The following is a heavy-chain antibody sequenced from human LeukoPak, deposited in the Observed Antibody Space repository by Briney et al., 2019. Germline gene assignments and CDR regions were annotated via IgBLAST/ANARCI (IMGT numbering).Heavy chain of an antibody. J-gene: IGHJ3*02. CDR3: ASRARGAFDI. D-gene: IGHD1-26*01. V-gene: IGHV4-34*01. CDR1: GGSFSGYY. Sequence: SETLSLTCAVYGGSFSGYYWSWIRQPPGKGLEWIGEINHSGSTNYNPSLKSRVTISVDTSKNQFSLKLSSVTAADTAVYYCASRARGAFDIWGQGTMVTVSS. CDR2: INHSGST.